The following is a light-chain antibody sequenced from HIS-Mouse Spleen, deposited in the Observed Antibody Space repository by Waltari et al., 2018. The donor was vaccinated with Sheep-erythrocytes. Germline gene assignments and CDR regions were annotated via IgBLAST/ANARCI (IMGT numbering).Light chain of an antibody. Sequence: AIQMTQSPSSLSASVGDRVTITCRASQGIRNDLGWYQQKPGKAPKLLIYAASSLQSGVPSRFRGSGSGTDVTRTISSLQPEDVATYDCLQDYNYPYTFGQGTKLLIK. CDR2: AAS. CDR1: QGIRND. V-gene: IGKV1-6*01. J-gene: IGKJ2*01. CDR3: LQDYNYPYT.